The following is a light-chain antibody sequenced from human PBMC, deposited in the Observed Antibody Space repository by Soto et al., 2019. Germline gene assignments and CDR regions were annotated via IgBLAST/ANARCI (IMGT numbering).Light chain of an antibody. J-gene: IGKJ3*01. Sequence: EIVLTHSQGTLSLSPCERATLSFSASQSVSSSYLAWYQQKPGQAPRLLIYGASSRATGIPDRFSGSGSGTDFTLTISRLEPEDFAVYYCQQYGSSPFTFGPGTKVDI. CDR1: QSVSSSY. CDR2: GAS. V-gene: IGKV3-20*01. CDR3: QQYGSSPFT.